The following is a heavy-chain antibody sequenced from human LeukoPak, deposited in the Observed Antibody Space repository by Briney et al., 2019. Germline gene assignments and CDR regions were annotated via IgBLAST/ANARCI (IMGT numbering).Heavy chain of an antibody. Sequence: ATVKVSCKASGYTFTGYYMHWVRQAPGQGLEWMGWINPNSGGTNYAQKFQGRVTMTRDTSISTAYMELSRLSSDDTAVYYCATTDRIEYGWGYYYYMDVWGKGTTVTVSS. D-gene: IGHD3-10*01. V-gene: IGHV1-2*02. CDR3: ATTDRIEYGWGYYYYMDV. CDR2: INPNSGGT. J-gene: IGHJ6*03. CDR1: GYTFTGYY.